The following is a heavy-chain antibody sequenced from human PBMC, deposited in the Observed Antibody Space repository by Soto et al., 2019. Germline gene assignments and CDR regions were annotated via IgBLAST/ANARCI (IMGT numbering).Heavy chain of an antibody. CDR2: ITRTDST. CDR3: AKALVGAVGATDY. CDR1: GFTFSNYA. D-gene: IGHD1-26*01. Sequence: GSLRLSCTASGFTFSNYAMSWVRQAPGKGLEWVSAITRTDSTYYADTVKGRFTISRDNSRNTLYLQLNSLGAEDAALYYCAKALVGAVGATDYWGQGTLVTVSS. V-gene: IGHV3-23*01. J-gene: IGHJ4*02.